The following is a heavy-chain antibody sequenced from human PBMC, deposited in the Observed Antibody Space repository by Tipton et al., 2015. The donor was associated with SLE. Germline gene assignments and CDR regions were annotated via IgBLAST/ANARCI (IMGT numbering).Heavy chain of an antibody. CDR1: GGSIIGYY. J-gene: IGHJ3*02. D-gene: IGHD5-12*01. CDR2: IYTGGRT. V-gene: IGHV4-4*07. CDR3: AGGGVATMGGYAFEI. Sequence: TLSLTCTVSGGSIIGYYWSWIRQPAGKGPEWIGRIYTGGRTIHNPSLKSRVTMSVDTSKNQFSLRLNSVTAADTALYYCAGGGVATMGGYAFEIWGQGTMVTVSS.